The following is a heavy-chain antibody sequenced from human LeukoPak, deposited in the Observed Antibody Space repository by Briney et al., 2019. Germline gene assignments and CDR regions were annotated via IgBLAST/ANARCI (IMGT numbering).Heavy chain of an antibody. CDR3: EREACGYGGNENYYYMDV. J-gene: IGHJ6*03. D-gene: IGHD5-12*01. V-gene: IGHV4-38-2*02. CDR2: IYHSGST. CDR1: GYSISSCYY. Sequence: SETLSLTCTVSGYSISSCYYWGWMWQPPGKGLEWIGSIYHSGSTHYNPSLKSRVTISVDTSKNQFSLKLSSVTAADTAVYYCEREACGYGGNENYYYMDVWGKGTTVTVSS.